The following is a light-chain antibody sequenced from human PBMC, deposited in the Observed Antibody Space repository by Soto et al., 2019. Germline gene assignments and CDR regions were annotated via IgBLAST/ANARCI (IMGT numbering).Light chain of an antibody. CDR3: QQYNSYYT. V-gene: IGKV1-5*01. J-gene: IGKJ2*01. Sequence: DIQMTQSPSTLSSSVGDIFTITCRASQSIRTLLSWYQQKPGKAPKLLISDASNLEGGVPSRFSGSGSGTEFTLTISSLQPEDFATYYCQQYNSYYTFGQGTKVDIK. CDR1: QSIRTL. CDR2: DAS.